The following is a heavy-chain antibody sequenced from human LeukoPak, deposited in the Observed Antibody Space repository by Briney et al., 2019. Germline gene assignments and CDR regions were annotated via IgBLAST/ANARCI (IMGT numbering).Heavy chain of an antibody. V-gene: IGHV4-34*01. CDR1: GGSFSTYY. CDR2: INHLGNS. D-gene: IGHD4-11*01. J-gene: IGHJ4*02. CDR3: ARDQWGYSNYYDY. Sequence: SETLSLTCVVYGGSFSTYYWSWIRQPPGKGLEWIGEINHLGNSNYNPSLSSRINISVDTSQNQFSLRLSSVTAADTAVYYCARDQWGYSNYYDYWGLGTLVTVSS.